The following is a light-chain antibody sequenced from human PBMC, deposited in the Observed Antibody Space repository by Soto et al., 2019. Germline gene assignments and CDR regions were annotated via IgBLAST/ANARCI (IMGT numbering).Light chain of an antibody. CDR2: GAS. V-gene: IGKV3D-15*01. J-gene: IGKJ5*01. Sequence: EIVMTQSPDTLSVSPGERATLACRASQSISSKVAWHQQKPGQAPRLLIYGASTRATGVPSRFSGSGSGTEFTLTVSSLQSEDFAVYYCQQYNNWITFGQGTRLEIK. CDR3: QQYNNWIT. CDR1: QSISSK.